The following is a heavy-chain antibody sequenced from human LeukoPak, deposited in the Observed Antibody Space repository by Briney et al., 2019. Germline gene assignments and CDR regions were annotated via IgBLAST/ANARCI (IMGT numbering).Heavy chain of an antibody. CDR3: AKEVVVSAAVGTVGFDP. D-gene: IGHD6-13*01. V-gene: IGHV3-30*18. CDR2: ISYDGSNK. J-gene: IGHJ5*02. CDR1: GFTFSSYG. Sequence: GGSLRLSCAASGFTFSSYGMHWVRQAPGKGLEWVAVISYDGSNKYYADSVKGRFTISRDNSKNTLYLQMNSLRAEDTAVYYCAKEVVVSAAVGTVGFDPWGQGTLVIVSS.